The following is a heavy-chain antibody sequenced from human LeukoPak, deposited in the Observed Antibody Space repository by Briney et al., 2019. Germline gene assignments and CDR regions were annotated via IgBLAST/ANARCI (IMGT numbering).Heavy chain of an antibody. D-gene: IGHD3-22*01. CDR3: ARVSYYDSSDNRGAFDY. CDR2: INHSGST. Sequence: SETLSLTCAVYGGSFSGYYWSWIRQPPGKGLEWIGEINHSGSTNYNPSLKSRVTISVDKSKNQFSLKPSSVTAADTAVYYCARVSYYDSSDNRGAFDYWGQGTLVTVSS. V-gene: IGHV4-34*01. CDR1: GGSFSGYY. J-gene: IGHJ4*02.